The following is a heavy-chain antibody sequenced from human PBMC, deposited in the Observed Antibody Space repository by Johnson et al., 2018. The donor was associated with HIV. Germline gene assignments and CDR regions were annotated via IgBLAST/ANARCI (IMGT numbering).Heavy chain of an antibody. CDR2: LYSGGNT. CDR1: GFSVSSNY. Sequence: VQLVESGGGTVQPGGSLRLSCAASGFSVSSNYMSWVRQAPGKGLEWVSVLYSGGNTYYADSVKGRFTISRDNSKNTLFLQMNSLRAEDTAVYYCARDNLRAFDVWGQGTTVTVSS. CDR3: ARDNLRAFDV. D-gene: IGHD5/OR15-5a*01. V-gene: IGHV3-66*01. J-gene: IGHJ3*01.